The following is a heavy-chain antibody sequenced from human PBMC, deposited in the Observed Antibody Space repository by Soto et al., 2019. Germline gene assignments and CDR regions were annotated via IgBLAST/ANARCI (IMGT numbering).Heavy chain of an antibody. D-gene: IGHD3-10*01. J-gene: IGHJ6*02. V-gene: IGHV4-61*01. CDR1: GGSVSTTTYY. CDR3: ARGLVRGVHYYYYGLDV. CDR2: FYCRGSN. Sequence: SETLSLTCTVSGGSVSTTTYYWCWIRQPPGKGLEWMDYFYCRGSNNYNPPVKSRLTISVDTSKNQFSLKLTAVTAADTAVYYCARGLVRGVHYYYYGLDVWGQGTTVTVSS.